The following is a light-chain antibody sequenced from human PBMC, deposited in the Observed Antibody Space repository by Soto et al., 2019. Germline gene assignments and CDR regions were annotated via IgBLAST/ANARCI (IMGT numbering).Light chain of an antibody. CDR3: CSYGGSYTLL. CDR2: DVT. J-gene: IGLJ2*01. CDR1: SSDVGGYNY. V-gene: IGLV2-11*01. Sequence: QSVLTQPRSVSGSPGQSVTISCTGTSSDVGGYNYVSWYQHHPGKAPKLMIYDVTKRPSGVPDRFSGSKSDNTASLTISGLQAEDEADYYCCSYGGSYTLLFGGGTKLTVL.